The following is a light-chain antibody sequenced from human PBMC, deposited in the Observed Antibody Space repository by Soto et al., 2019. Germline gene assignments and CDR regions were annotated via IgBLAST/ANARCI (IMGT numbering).Light chain of an antibody. J-gene: IGKJ3*01. V-gene: IGKV1-8*01. CDR2: DAS. Sequence: IRMTQSPSSFSASTGDRVTITCRASQGIATYLAWYQQKPGKAPNLLIYDASTLQSGVPSRFRGSGSGTDFTLTITSLRSEDFATYYCHQYYDYPFTFGPGTKVDIK. CDR1: QGIATY. CDR3: HQYYDYPFT.